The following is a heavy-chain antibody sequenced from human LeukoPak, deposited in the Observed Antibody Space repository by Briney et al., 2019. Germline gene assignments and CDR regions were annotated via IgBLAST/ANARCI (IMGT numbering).Heavy chain of an antibody. J-gene: IGHJ4*02. CDR2: IYYSGST. CDR1: GGSISSYY. D-gene: IGHD5-18*01. CDR3: ARGTDGYSYGYSLFYFDY. V-gene: IGHV4-59*08. Sequence: SETLSLTCTVSGGSISSYYWSWIRQPPGKGLEWIGYIYYSGSTNYNPSLKSRVTISVDTSKNQFSLKLSSVTAADTAVYYCARGTDGYSYGYSLFYFDYWGQGTLVTVSS.